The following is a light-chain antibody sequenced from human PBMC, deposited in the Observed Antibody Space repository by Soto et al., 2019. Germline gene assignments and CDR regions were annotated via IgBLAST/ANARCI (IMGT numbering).Light chain of an antibody. CDR3: QQYETFSGT. J-gene: IGKJ1*01. V-gene: IGKV1-9*01. CDR2: DAS. CDR1: QGISSY. Sequence: DIQLTQSPCFLSACVVDRVSITWRASQGISSYLAWYQQKPGEAPKLLIYDASALPRGVPSRFSGSGSGTKFTLTIASLQPDDFATYYCQQYETFSGTFGPGTKVDIK.